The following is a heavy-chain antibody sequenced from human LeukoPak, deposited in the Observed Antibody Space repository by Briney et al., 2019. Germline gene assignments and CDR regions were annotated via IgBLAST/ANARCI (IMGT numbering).Heavy chain of an antibody. CDR1: GFTFSNYG. D-gene: IGHD6-6*01. J-gene: IGHJ5*02. V-gene: IGHV3-30*03. CDR3: ARDRIEYSRLDWFDP. CDR2: ISYDGSNK. Sequence: GGSLRLSCAASGFTFSNYGMHWVRQAPGKGLEWVALISYDGSNKYYADSVKGRFTISRDNSKNTLYLQMNSLRAEDTAVYYCARDRIEYSRLDWFDPWGQGTLVTVSS.